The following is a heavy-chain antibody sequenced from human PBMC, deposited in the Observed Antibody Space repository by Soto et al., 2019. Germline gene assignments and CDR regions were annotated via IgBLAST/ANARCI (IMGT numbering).Heavy chain of an antibody. V-gene: IGHV4-61*01. CDR1: GGSVSSGSYY. D-gene: IGHD6-19*01. CDR2: IYYSGST. Sequence: PSETLSLTCTVSGGSVSSGSYYWSWIRQPPGKGLEWIGYIYYSGSTNYNPSLKSRVTISVDTSKNQFSLKLSSVTAADTAVYYCARVARQWHYIYYFDYWGQGTLVTVSS. J-gene: IGHJ4*02. CDR3: ARVARQWHYIYYFDY.